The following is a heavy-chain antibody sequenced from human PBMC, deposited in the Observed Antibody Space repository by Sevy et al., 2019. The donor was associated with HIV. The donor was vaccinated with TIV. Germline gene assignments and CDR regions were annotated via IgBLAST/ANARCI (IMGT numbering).Heavy chain of an antibody. CDR2: IWYDGSNK. CDR3: AKDRITVIGDAFDM. CDR1: GFTFSSYG. Sequence: GGSLRLSCAASGFTFSSYGMHWVRQAPGKGLEWVAVIWYDGSNKYYADSVKGQFTISRDNSKNTLFLQMNSLRADDTAVYFCAKDRITVIGDAFDMWGQGTMVTVSS. V-gene: IGHV3-33*03. D-gene: IGHD3-22*01. J-gene: IGHJ3*02.